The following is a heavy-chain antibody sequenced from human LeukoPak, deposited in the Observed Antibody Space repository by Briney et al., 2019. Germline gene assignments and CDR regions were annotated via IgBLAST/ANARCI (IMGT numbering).Heavy chain of an antibody. CDR2: INPSGGST. V-gene: IGHV1-46*01. Sequence: ASVKVSCKASGCTFTSYYMHWVRQAPGQGLEWMGIINPSGGSTSYAQKFQGRVTMTRDTSTSTVYMELSSLRSEDTAVYYCARVWGSGYLDYWGQGTLVTVSS. J-gene: IGHJ4*02. CDR3: ARVWGSGYLDY. D-gene: IGHD3-22*01. CDR1: GCTFTSYY.